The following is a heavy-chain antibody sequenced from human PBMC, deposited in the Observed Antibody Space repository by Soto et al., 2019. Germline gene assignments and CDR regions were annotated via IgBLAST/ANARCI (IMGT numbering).Heavy chain of an antibody. D-gene: IGHD6-13*01. CDR2: IYYSGRT. CDR3: ARVFSDSSSFFDA. J-gene: IGHJ5*02. CDR1: GGSISSCCSY. Sequence: SETRSLTCTVSGGSISSCCSYWSWIHQHPGKGLEWIGYIYYSGRTNYNPSLKSRVTISVDTSKNQFSLKLNSVTAAATAVYFCARVFSDSSSFFDARGQGTLITVSS. V-gene: IGHV4-31*03.